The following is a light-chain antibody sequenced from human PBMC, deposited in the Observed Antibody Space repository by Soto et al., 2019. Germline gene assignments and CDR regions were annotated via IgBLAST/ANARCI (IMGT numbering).Light chain of an antibody. Sequence: EIVLTQSPGTLSLSPGERATLSCRPSQSVSSTYLDWYQQKPGQAPRLLIYAASSRATGIPDRFSGGASATDFTLTISRLEPEDFAVYYCRHYINSQWTFGQGNKVAIK. V-gene: IGKV3-20*01. CDR3: RHYINSQWT. CDR1: QSVSSTY. J-gene: IGKJ1*01. CDR2: AAS.